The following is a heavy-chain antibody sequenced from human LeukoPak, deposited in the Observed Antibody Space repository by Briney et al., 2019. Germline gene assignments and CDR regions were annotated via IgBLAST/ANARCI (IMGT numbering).Heavy chain of an antibody. CDR3: AKLATSDTGETY. V-gene: IGHV1-46*01. Sequence: ASVKVSSKASGYTFTSYYMHWVRQAPGQGLEWMGIINPSGDSTTYAQNFQGRVTMTRDTSTSTIYMELRSLRSEDTAIYYCAKLATSDTGETYWGQGTLVTVSS. D-gene: IGHD3-16*01. CDR1: GYTFTSYY. J-gene: IGHJ4*02. CDR2: INPSGDST.